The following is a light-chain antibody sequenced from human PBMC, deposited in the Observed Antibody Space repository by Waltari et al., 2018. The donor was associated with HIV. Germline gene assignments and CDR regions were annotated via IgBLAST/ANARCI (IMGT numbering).Light chain of an antibody. CDR1: SSDVGGYNY. J-gene: IGLJ1*01. V-gene: IGLV2-11*01. CDR2: DVN. Sequence: QSALTQPRSVSGSPGQSVTISCTGTSSDVGGYNYVPWYQQHPGKAPKLMIYDVNKRPSGVPDRFSGSKSGNTASLTISGLQAEDEADYYCCSYGGSFFYVFGTGTKVTVL. CDR3: CSYGGSFFYV.